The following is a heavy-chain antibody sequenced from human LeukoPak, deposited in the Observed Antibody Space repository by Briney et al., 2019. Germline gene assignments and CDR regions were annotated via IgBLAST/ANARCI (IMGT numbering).Heavy chain of an antibody. V-gene: IGHV1-2*02. CDR2: INPNSGGT. CDR3: ARLGRIAAAGTPLYYYYYYMDV. J-gene: IGHJ6*03. D-gene: IGHD6-13*01. Sequence: ASVKVSCKASGYTFTCYYMHWVRQAPGQGLEWMGWINPNSGGTNYAQKFQGRVTMTRDTSISTAYMELSRLRSDDTAVYYCARLGRIAAAGTPLYYYYYYMDVWGKGTTVTVSS. CDR1: GYTFTCYY.